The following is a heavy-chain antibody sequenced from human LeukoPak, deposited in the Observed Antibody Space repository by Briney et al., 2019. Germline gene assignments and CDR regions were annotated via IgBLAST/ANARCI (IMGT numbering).Heavy chain of an antibody. CDR3: AREDRYCTNGVCSGGYYYYYMDV. CDR2: IIPIFGTA. J-gene: IGHJ6*03. Sequence: EASVKVSCKASGYTFTSYYMHWVRQAPGQGLEWMGGIIPIFGTANYAQKFQGRVTITADESTSTAYMELSSLRSEDTAVYYCAREDRYCTNGVCSGGYYYYYMDVWGKGTTVTVSS. D-gene: IGHD2-8*01. V-gene: IGHV1-69*13. CDR1: GYTFTSYY.